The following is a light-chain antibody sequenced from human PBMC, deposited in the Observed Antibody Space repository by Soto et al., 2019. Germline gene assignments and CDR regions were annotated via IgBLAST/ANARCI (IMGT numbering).Light chain of an antibody. CDR2: GAS. CDR3: QQYGSSPLT. CDR1: QSVSSNF. J-gene: IGKJ4*01. Sequence: EVMLTQSPVPVSFSPWERATLSCRASQSVSSNFLAWYQQKPGQAPRLLIYGASNRATGIPDRFSGSGSGTDFTLTISRLEPEDFAVYYCQQYGSSPLTFGQGTKVDIK. V-gene: IGKV3-20*01.